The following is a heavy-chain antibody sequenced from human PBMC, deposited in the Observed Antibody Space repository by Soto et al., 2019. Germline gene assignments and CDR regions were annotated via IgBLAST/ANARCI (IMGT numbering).Heavy chain of an antibody. J-gene: IGHJ6*03. D-gene: IGHD5-12*01. CDR3: ARTSSSGYDYSSSVELDYFYYYMDV. CDR1: GGTFSSYT. Sequence: QVQLVPSGAEVKKPGSSVKVSCKASGGTFSSYTISWVRQALGQGLEWTGRIIPILGIANYAEKFQGRVTITADKSTGAADMGMSCLRSEDTAVYYCARTSSSGYDYSSSVELDYFYYYMDVCGKGTTVTVSS. V-gene: IGHV1-69*02. CDR2: IIPILGIA.